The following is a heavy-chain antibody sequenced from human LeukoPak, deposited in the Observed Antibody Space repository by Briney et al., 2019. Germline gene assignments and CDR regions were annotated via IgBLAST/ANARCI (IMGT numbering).Heavy chain of an antibody. CDR1: GYTFTGYY. CDR3: ATTIFGVVTQFDY. CDR2: INPNSGGT. V-gene: IGHV1-2*02. D-gene: IGHD3-3*01. Sequence: ASVKVSCKASGYTFTGYYMHWVRQAPGQGLEWMGWINPNSGGTNYARKFQGRVTMTRDTSISTAYMELSRLRSDDTAVYYCATTIFGVVTQFDYWGQGTLVTVSS. J-gene: IGHJ4*02.